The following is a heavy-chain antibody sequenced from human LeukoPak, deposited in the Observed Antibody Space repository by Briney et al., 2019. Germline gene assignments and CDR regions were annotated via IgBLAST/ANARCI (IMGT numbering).Heavy chain of an antibody. CDR2: ISSSDSTT. CDR1: GFTFSSYE. CDR3: ARVLYDSSGYYLNYFDY. D-gene: IGHD3-22*01. J-gene: IGHJ4*02. Sequence: GGSLRLSCAASGFTFSSYEMNWVRQAPGKGLEWVTYISSSDSTTYYADSVKGRFTISRDNAMNSLYLQMNSLRVEDTAVYYCARVLYDSSGYYLNYFDYWGQGTLVTVSS. V-gene: IGHV3-48*03.